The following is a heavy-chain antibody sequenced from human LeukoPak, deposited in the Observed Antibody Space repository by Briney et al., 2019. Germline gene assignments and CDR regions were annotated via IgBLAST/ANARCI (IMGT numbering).Heavy chain of an antibody. CDR2: ISSSNTYI. CDR1: GFTLSSYC. Sequence: GGSLRLSCAGSGFTLSSYCMNWVRQAPGKGLEWVSSISSSNTYIYYADSVKGRFTVSRDNAKNSLYLQMNSLRAEDTAVYYCARDWGPPDAFDIWGQGTLVTVSS. CDR3: ARDWGPPDAFDI. D-gene: IGHD3-16*01. V-gene: IGHV3-21*01. J-gene: IGHJ3*02.